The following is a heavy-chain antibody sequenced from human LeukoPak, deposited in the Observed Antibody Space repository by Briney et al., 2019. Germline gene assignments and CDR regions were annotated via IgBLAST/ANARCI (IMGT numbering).Heavy chain of an antibody. J-gene: IGHJ4*02. V-gene: IGHV1-2*02. CDR2: INPNNGGT. D-gene: IGHD3-10*01. Sequence: ASVKVSCKASGYSFTGYYMQWVRQAPGQGLEWMGWINPNNGGTNYPQKFQGRVTMTRDTSISTAYMELSSLRSDDTAVYYCASPYGSGVSTPDYWGQGTLVTVSS. CDR1: GYSFTGYY. CDR3: ASPYGSGVSTPDY.